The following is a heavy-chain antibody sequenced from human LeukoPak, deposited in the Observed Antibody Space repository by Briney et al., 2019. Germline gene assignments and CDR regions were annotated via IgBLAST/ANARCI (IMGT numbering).Heavy chain of an antibody. D-gene: IGHD3-10*01. CDR3: ARDITLVRGLGDAFDI. J-gene: IGHJ3*02. CDR2: ISVFNGNT. CDR1: GYTFTSYG. V-gene: IGHV1-18*01. Sequence: ASVKVSCKASGYTFTSYGIRWVRQAPGQGLEWMGLISVFNGNTKYAQKFQGRVTMTTDTSTSTVYMELRSLRPDDTAVYYCARDITLVRGLGDAFDIWGQGTMVTVSS.